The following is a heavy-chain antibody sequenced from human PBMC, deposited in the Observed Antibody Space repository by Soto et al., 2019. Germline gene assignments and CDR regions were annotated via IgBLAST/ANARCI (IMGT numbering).Heavy chain of an antibody. Sequence: ESLKISCTGSEYRFNSYWIGWVRQMPGKGLEWIGRIYPGDSDTTYSPSFEGHVTMSVAKSISTAYLQWSSLRASDSAIYFCARSYCLPNSCYNRYTDYWGRGTLVTVSS. CDR2: IYPGDSDT. J-gene: IGHJ4*01. V-gene: IGHV5-51*01. D-gene: IGHD2-21*01. CDR3: ARSYCLPNSCYNRYTDY. CDR1: EYRFNSYW.